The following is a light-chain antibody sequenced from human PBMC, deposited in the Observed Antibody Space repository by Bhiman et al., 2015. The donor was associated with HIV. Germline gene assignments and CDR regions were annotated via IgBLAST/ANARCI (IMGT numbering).Light chain of an antibody. CDR3: GTWHSALSGGGV. CDR1: TSNIGSNY. V-gene: IGLV1-51*02. CDR2: ENN. Sequence: QSVLTQPPSVSAPPGQKVTISCSGTTSNIGSNYVAWYQQLPGTAPKLLIYENNKRPSGIPDRFSGSKSGTSATLGITGLQTGDEADYYCGTWHSALSGGGVFGTGTRVTVL. J-gene: IGLJ1*01.